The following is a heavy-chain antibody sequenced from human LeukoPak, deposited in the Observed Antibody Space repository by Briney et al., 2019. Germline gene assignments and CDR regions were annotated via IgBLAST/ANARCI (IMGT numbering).Heavy chain of an antibody. CDR2: ISSSGSTI. J-gene: IGHJ6*04. D-gene: IGHD2-2*02. CDR3: ARDGCSTSCYMNYYGMDV. CDR1: GFTFSSYE. V-gene: IGHV3-48*03. Sequence: PGGSLRLYCAASGFTFSSYEMNWVRQAPGKGLEWVSYISSSGSTIYYEDSVKGRFTISRDNAKNSLYLQMNSLRAEDTAVYYCARDGCSTSCYMNYYGMDVWGKGTTVTVSS.